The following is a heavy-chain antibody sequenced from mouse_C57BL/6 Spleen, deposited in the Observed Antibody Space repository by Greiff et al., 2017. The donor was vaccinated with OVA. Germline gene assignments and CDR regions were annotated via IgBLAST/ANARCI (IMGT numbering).Heavy chain of an antibody. CDR3: ASPYGYDAWFAY. V-gene: IGHV1-9*01. CDR2: ILPGSGST. Sequence: QVQLQQSGAELMKPGASVKLSCKATGYTFTGYWIEWVKQRPGHGLEWIGEILPGSGSTNYNEKFKGKATFTADTSSNTAYMQLSSLTTEDSAIYYCASPYGYDAWFAYWGQGTLVTVSA. D-gene: IGHD2-2*01. J-gene: IGHJ3*01. CDR1: GYTFTGYW.